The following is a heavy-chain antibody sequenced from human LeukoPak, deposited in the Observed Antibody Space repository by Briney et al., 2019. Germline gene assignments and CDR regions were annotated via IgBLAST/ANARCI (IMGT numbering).Heavy chain of an antibody. CDR3: ARMKYFDSTGYSHAEYFRH. D-gene: IGHD3-22*01. CDR2: IIPLLGTP. V-gene: IGHV1-69*10. CDR1: VGTFIIFA. J-gene: IGHJ1*01. Sequence: GASVRVSFEASVGTFIIFAISWVRPAPGQGRGWVGRIIPLLGTPDYAQKLQGRVTITSDKYTGTAYIELSSLRSEDTAMYYCARMKYFDSTGYSHAEYFRHWGQGTLVIVSS.